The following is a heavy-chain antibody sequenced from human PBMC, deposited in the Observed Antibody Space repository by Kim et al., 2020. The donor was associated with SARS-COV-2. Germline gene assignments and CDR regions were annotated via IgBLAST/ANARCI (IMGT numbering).Heavy chain of an antibody. V-gene: IGHV3-11*05. D-gene: IGHD6-13*01. J-gene: IGHJ4*02. CDR2: ISSSSSYT. CDR3: ARARYSSSWPYFDY. Sequence: GGSLRLSCAASGFTFSDYYMSWIRQAPGKGLEWVSYISSSSSYTNYADSVKGRFTISRDNAKNSLYLQMNSLRAEDTAVYYCARARYSSSWPYFDYWGQGTLVTVSS. CDR1: GFTFSDYY.